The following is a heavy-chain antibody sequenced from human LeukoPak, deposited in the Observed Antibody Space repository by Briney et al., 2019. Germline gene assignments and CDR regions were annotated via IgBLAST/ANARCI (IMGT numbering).Heavy chain of an antibody. V-gene: IGHV1-2*02. J-gene: IGHJ5*02. CDR3: ASYVNHYYGSGSYYNSWNWFDP. CDR1: GYTFTGYY. Sequence: ASVKVSCKASGYTFTGYYMHWVRQAPGQGLEWMGWINPNSGGTNYAQKFQGRVTMTRDTSISTAYMELSRLRSDDTAVYYCASYVNHYYGSGSYYNSWNWFDPWGQGTLVTVS. D-gene: IGHD3-10*01. CDR2: INPNSGGT.